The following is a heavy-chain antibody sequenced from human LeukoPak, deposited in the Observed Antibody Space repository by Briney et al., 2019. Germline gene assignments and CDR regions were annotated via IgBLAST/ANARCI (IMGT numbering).Heavy chain of an antibody. CDR1: GFTFSSYA. D-gene: IGHD6-13*01. CDR2: ISYDGSNK. J-gene: IGHJ3*02. CDR3: ARAPIIAAAGTGAFDI. Sequence: GGSLILSCAASGFTFSSYAMHWVRQAPGKGLEWVAVISYDGSNKYYADSVKGRFTISRDNSKNTLYLQMNSLRAEDTAVYYCARAPIIAAAGTGAFDIWGQGTMVTVSS. V-gene: IGHV3-30*04.